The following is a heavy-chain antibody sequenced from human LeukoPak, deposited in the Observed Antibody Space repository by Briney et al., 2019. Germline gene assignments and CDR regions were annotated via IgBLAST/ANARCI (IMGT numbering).Heavy chain of an antibody. J-gene: IGHJ5*02. V-gene: IGHV4-59*08. CDR3: ARAVAGRWFDP. CDR1: GGSISSYY. D-gene: IGHD6-19*01. CDR2: IYYSGST. Sequence: SETLSLTCTVSGGSISSYYWSWIRQHPGKGLEWIGYIYYSGSTNYNPSLKSRVTISVDTSKNQFSLKLSSVTAADTAVYYCARAVAGRWFDPWGQGTLVTVSS.